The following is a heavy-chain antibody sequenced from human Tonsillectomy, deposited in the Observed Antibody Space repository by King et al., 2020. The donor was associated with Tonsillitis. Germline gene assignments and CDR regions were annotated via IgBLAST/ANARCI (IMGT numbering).Heavy chain of an antibody. CDR3: ARVPSPHGYSIGYSG. V-gene: IGHV3-7*01. D-gene: IGHD5-18*01. CDR1: GFTFSSYW. J-gene: IGHJ4*02. CDR2: IKFDGSET. Sequence: VQLVESGGGLVPPGGSLRLSCAASGFTFSSYWLTWVRQAPGKGLEWVANIKFDGSETYYVDSVKGRFTISRDNAQKSVYLQMNSLRAEDSAIYYCARVPSPHGYSIGYSGWGQGTLVTVSS.